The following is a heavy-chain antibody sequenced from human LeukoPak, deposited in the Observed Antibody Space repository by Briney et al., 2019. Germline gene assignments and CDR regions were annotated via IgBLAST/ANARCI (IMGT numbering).Heavy chain of an antibody. CDR1: GFTFDDYA. J-gene: IGHJ6*03. V-gene: IGHV3-9*01. D-gene: IGHD3-3*01. Sequence: GGSLRLSCAASGFTFDDYAMHWVRHAPGKGLEWVSGISWNSGSIGYADSVKGRFTISRDNAKNSLYLQMNSLRAEDTAVYYCARVAVLRFLEWLSHHYYHYMDVWGKGTTVTVSS. CDR2: ISWNSGSI. CDR3: ARVAVLRFLEWLSHHYYHYMDV.